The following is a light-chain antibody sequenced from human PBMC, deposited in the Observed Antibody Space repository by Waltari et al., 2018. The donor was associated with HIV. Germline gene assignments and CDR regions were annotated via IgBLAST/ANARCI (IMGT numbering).Light chain of an antibody. CDR2: GGS. V-gene: IGKV3-20*01. CDR3: QQFGYSPYT. CDR1: QSVSSMY. J-gene: IGKJ2*01. Sequence: EIVLTQSPGTLSLSPGEGATLSCRASQSVSSMYLGWYQQKPGQAPRLRIYGGSSRATGIPDRFSGSGSGTDFTLTISRVEPEDLAIYYCQQFGYSPYTFGQGTKVEIK.